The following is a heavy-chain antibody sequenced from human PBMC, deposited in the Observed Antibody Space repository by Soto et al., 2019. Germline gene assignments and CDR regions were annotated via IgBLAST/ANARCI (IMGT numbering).Heavy chain of an antibody. CDR3: ARESTDYYDSSGYPLDY. V-gene: IGHV3-30-3*01. CDR1: GFTFSSYA. CDR2: ISYDGSNK. J-gene: IGHJ4*02. Sequence: QVQLVESGGGVVQPGRSLRLSCAASGFTFSSYAMHWVRQAPGKGLEWVAVISYDGSNKYYADSVKGRFTISRDNSKNTLYLQMNRLRAEDTAVYYCARESTDYYDSSGYPLDYWGQGTLVTVSS. D-gene: IGHD3-22*01.